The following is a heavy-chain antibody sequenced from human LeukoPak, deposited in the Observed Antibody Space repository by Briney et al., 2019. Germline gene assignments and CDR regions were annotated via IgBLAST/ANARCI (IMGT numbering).Heavy chain of an antibody. V-gene: IGHV3-48*04. D-gene: IGHD6-19*01. CDR2: ITNSSITI. CDR1: AFTFTSYS. Sequence: ARSLRLSCAAPAFTFTSYSMNWLRHPPWKALESVSYITNSSITIHYADPVKPRFTISRDNAQNSLYLQMNSLRAEDTAVYYCARDQGSGWYYFDYWGQGTLVTVSS. CDR3: ARDQGSGWYYFDY. J-gene: IGHJ4*02.